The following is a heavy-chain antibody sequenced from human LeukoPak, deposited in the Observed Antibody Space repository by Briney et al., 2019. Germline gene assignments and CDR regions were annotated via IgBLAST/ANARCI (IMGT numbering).Heavy chain of an antibody. J-gene: IGHJ4*02. CDR2: IKEDASDM. D-gene: IGHD1-1*01. V-gene: IGHV3-7*01. CDR1: GFTFSDYW. CDR3: ARDGHNWNYFDY. Sequence: GGSLRLSCAGSGFTFSDYWMTWVRQAPGKGLEWVANIKEDASDMYYVDPVKGRFNISRDNAKNALYLQMNSLRADDTALYYCARDGHNWNYFDYWGQGTLVTVSS.